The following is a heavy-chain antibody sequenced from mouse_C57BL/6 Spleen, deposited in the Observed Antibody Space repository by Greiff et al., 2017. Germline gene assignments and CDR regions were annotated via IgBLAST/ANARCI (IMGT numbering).Heavy chain of an antibody. J-gene: IGHJ2*01. Sequence: QVQLQQPGAELVRPGSSVKLSCKASGYTFTSYWMHWVKQRPIQGLEWIGNIDPSDSETHYNQKFKDKATLTVDKSSSTAYMQLSSLTPEDSAVYYCARSDTTVYFDYWGQGTTLTVSS. CDR1: GYTFTSYW. V-gene: IGHV1-52*01. D-gene: IGHD1-1*01. CDR3: ARSDTTVYFDY. CDR2: IDPSDSET.